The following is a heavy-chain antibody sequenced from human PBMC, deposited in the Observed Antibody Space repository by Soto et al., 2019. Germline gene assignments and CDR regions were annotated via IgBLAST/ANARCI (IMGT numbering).Heavy chain of an antibody. J-gene: IGHJ2*01. D-gene: IGHD1-1*01. V-gene: IGHV3-48*01. Sequence: GGSLRLSCAASGFTLSNYTMNWVRQAPGKGLEWISYIDHNSGTIYYADSLKGRFTVSRDNVKNSLYLQMNSLRAEDTAVYYCARDLYNWNDLYWYFDLWGRGTLVTVSS. CDR3: ARDLYNWNDLYWYFDL. CDR1: GFTLSNYT. CDR2: IDHNSGTI.